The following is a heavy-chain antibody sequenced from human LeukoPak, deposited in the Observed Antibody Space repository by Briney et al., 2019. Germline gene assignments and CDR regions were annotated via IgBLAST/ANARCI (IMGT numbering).Heavy chain of an antibody. D-gene: IGHD6-19*01. V-gene: IGHV4-30-4*01. CDR3: ARGVAVPYYYYGMDV. Sequence: SQTLSLNCTVSGDSISSGDYFWSWVRQPPGKGLEWVGYIYNSGSTHYNPSLKSRVTISEDSSKNQFSLKFRSLTVADTAVYYCARGVAVPYYYYGMDVWGQGTTVTVSS. J-gene: IGHJ6*02. CDR1: GDSISSGDYF. CDR2: IYNSGST.